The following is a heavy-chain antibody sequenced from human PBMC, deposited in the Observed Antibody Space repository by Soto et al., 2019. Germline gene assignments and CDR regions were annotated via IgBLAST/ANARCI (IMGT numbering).Heavy chain of an antibody. CDR2: IFYSGRT. J-gene: IGHJ5*02. CDR1: GGSISNYY. Sequence: SETLSLTCTVSGGSISNYYWSWIRQPPGRGLERIGHIFYSGRTNYNPAIKSQINISIDTSKSKLSQKMSSVTAADTTVKYCAKDSGYNYGYFRWFDPWGQGTLVTVS. D-gene: IGHD5-18*01. CDR3: AKDSGYNYGYFRWFDP. V-gene: IGHV4-59*01.